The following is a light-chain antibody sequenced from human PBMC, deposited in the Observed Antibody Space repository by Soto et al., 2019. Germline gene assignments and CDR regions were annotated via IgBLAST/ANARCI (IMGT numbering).Light chain of an antibody. CDR3: AAWDSSLNAHLL. V-gene: IGLV1-44*01. Sequence: QFVLTQPPSASGTPGQRVTISCSGSSSNIGSNPVNWYQQLPGTAPKLLIYSNNQRPSGVPDRFSGSKSGTSASLAISALQSEDEADYYCAAWDSSLNAHLLFGGGTKLTVL. CDR1: SSNIGSNP. J-gene: IGLJ2*01. CDR2: SNN.